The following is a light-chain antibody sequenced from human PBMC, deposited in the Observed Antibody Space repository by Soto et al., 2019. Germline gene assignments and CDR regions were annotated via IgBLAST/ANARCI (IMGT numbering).Light chain of an antibody. CDR3: FSCITASSKG. CDR1: SSDIGAYNY. Sequence: QAALPQPDSVSGSPGQSITISCTGSSSDIGAYNYVSWLQQYPGKAPKRIISGVSNRPSGVSNRFSGSKSGTAASLTMSGLQTEDEADYYFFSCITASSKGFGTGTKVTV. V-gene: IGLV2-14*01. J-gene: IGLJ1*01. CDR2: GVS.